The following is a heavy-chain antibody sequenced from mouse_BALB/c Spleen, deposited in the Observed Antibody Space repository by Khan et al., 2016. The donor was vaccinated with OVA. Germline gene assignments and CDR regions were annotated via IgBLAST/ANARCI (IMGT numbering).Heavy chain of an antibody. CDR1: GFSITSDYA. Sequence: EVQLQESGPGLVKPSQSLSLTCTVTGFSITSDYAWNWIRQFPGNKLEWMGYISYSGTTSSNPSLQSRISFTRATSKNQFFLQLISVTTEDTASYDCARSLYYYCACAMDYWAQGTSVTVSS. J-gene: IGHJ4*01. D-gene: IGHD1-1*02. V-gene: IGHV3-2*02. CDR3: ARSLYYYCACAMDY. CDR2: ISYSGTT.